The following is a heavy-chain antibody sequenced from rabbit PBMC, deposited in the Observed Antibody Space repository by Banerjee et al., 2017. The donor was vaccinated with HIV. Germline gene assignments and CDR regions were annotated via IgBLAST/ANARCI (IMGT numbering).Heavy chain of an antibody. J-gene: IGHJ4*01. CDR2: IDIGSGST. D-gene: IGHD7-1*01. Sequence: QSLEESGGDLVKPGASLTLTCTVSGFSLSSSWMCWVRQAPGKGLEWIGCIDIGSGSTWYASWAKGRFTISKASSTTVTLQMTSLTVADTATYFCARDVVGIYPFDLWGPGTLVTVS. CDR3: ARDVVGIYPFDL. V-gene: IGHV1S40*01. CDR1: GFSLSSSW.